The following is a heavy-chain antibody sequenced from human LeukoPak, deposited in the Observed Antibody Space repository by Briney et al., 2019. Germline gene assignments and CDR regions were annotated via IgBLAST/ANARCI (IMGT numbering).Heavy chain of an antibody. D-gene: IGHD4-17*01. CDR3: ARATKVTPTFMDV. J-gene: IGHJ6*03. CDR1: GFTFSSYA. CDR2: ISGSGGST. Sequence: GGSLRLSCAASGFTFSSYAMSWVRQAPGKGLEWVAAISGSGGSTYYADSVKGRFTISRDNSKNTLYLQMNSLRAEDTAVYYCARATKVTPTFMDVWGTGTTVTVSS. V-gene: IGHV3-23*01.